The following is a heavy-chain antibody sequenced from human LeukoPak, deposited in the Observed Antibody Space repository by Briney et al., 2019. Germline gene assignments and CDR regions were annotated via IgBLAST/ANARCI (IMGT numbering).Heavy chain of an antibody. J-gene: IGHJ4*02. CDR1: GGSIISSDYH. Sequence: SETLSLTCTVSGGSIISSDYHWGWVRQPPGKGLEWIGTISYSGNTDYNPSLKSRVTISVDTSKNQFSLKLSSVTAADTAVYYCARVVEYYDSSGYLYYFDYWGQGTLVTVSS. CDR3: ARVVEYYDSSGYLYYFDY. CDR2: ISYSGNT. V-gene: IGHV4-39*07. D-gene: IGHD3-22*01.